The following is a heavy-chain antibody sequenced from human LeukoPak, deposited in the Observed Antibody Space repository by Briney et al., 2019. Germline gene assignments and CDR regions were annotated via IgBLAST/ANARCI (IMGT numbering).Heavy chain of an antibody. V-gene: IGHV3-73*01. Sequence: GGSLRLSCAASGFTFSDSAMHWVRQASGKGLEWVGRIRSKVNSYATAYAASVKGRFTISRDDSKNTAYLQMNSLKTEDTAVYYCSRRRSDGANWYFDLWGRGTLVTVSS. J-gene: IGHJ2*01. D-gene: IGHD3-10*01. CDR2: IRSKVNSYAT. CDR3: SRRRSDGANWYFDL. CDR1: GFTFSDSA.